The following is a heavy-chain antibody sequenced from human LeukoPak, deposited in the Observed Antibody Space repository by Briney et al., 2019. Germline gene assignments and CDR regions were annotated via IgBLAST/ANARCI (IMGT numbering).Heavy chain of an antibody. CDR3: ARGGSGYSYGKIDS. CDR2: ISGSGGST. CDR1: GFTFSSYA. Sequence: GGSLRLSCAASGFTFSSYAMSWVRQAPGKGLEWVSAISGSGGSTYYADSVKGRFTISRDNAENSLYLQMNSLRDEDTAVYYCARGGSGYSYGKIDSWGQGILVTVSS. D-gene: IGHD5-18*01. J-gene: IGHJ4*02. V-gene: IGHV3-23*01.